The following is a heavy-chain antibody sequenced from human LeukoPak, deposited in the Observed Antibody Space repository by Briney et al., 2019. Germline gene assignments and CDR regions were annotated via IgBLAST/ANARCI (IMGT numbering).Heavy chain of an antibody. CDR3: ATSVPAAILGFDP. V-gene: IGHV5-51*01. CDR2: IYPGDSDT. J-gene: IGHJ5*02. CDR1: GYSFTSYW. D-gene: IGHD2-2*02. Sequence: GESLKISCKGSGYSFTSYWIGWVCQMPGKGLEWMGIIYPGDSDTRYSPSFQSQVTISADKSISTAYLQWSSLKASDTAMYYCATSVPAAILGFDPWGQGTLVTVSS.